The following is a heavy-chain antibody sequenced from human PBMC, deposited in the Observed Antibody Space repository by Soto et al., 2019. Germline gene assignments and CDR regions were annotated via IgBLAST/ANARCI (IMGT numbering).Heavy chain of an antibody. Sequence: ASVKVSCKASGYTFTNYGISWVRQAPGQGLEWLGWISTYTGNTDYAQKLQGRLTMTTDTSTTTAYMELRSLRSDDTAVYYCARSFGVAAAGPFDYWGQGTLVTVSS. CDR2: ISTYTGNT. J-gene: IGHJ4*02. CDR1: GYTFTNYG. V-gene: IGHV1-18*01. CDR3: ARSFGVAAAGPFDY. D-gene: IGHD6-13*01.